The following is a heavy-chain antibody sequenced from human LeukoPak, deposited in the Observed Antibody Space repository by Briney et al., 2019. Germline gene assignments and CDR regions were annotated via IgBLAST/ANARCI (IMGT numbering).Heavy chain of an antibody. CDR3: ARGAGYWVY. D-gene: IGHD2-8*02. CDR2: ISYSGST. CDR1: GGSISGYF. J-gene: IGHJ4*02. V-gene: IGHV4-59*01. Sequence: SETRSLTCIVSGGSISGYFWGWIRQPPGKGLEWIGYISYSGSTTYNPSLKSRVTISVDTSNNQFSLKLSSVTAADTAVYYCARGAGYWVYWGQGTLVTVSS.